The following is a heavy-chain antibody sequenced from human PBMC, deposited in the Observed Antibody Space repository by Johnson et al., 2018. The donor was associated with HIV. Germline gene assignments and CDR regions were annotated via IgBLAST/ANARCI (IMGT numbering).Heavy chain of an antibody. V-gene: IGHV3-30-3*01. J-gene: IGHJ3*02. Sequence: QVQLVESGGGVVQPGRSPRLSCAASAFTSSSYSMHWVRQAPGKGLEWVAVISYGGNNKYYADSVKGRFTISRDNSKNTLHLQMNSLRPEDTAVYYCARDVSDRYDGAGWADAFDIWGQGTMVTVST. CDR3: ARDVSDRYDGAGWADAFDI. D-gene: IGHD4/OR15-4a*01. CDR2: ISYGGNNK. CDR1: AFTSSSYS.